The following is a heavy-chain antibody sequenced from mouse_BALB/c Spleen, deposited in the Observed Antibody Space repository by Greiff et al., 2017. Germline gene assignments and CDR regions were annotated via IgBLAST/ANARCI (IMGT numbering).Heavy chain of an antibody. Sequence: VQLQESGAELVRPGSSVKISCKASGYAFSSYWMNWVKQRPGQGLEWIGQIYPGDGDTNYNGKFKGKATLTADKSSSTAYMQLSSLTSEDSAVYFCARSPYYYGSDYFDYWGQGTTLTVSS. V-gene: IGHV1-80*01. CDR2: IYPGDGDT. D-gene: IGHD1-1*01. J-gene: IGHJ2*01. CDR3: ARSPYYYGSDYFDY. CDR1: GYAFSSYW.